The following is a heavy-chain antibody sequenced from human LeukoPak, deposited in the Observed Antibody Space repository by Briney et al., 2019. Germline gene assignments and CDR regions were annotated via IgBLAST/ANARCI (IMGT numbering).Heavy chain of an antibody. Sequence: GGSLRLSCAASGFTFSSYSMNWVRQAPGKGLEWVSSISISSSYIYYADSVKGRFTISRDNAKNSLYLQMNSLRDEDTAEYYCARAIDDFWSGYYNWGQGTLVTVSS. CDR1: GFTFSSYS. V-gene: IGHV3-21*01. D-gene: IGHD3-3*01. CDR2: ISISSSYI. J-gene: IGHJ4*02. CDR3: ARAIDDFWSGYYN.